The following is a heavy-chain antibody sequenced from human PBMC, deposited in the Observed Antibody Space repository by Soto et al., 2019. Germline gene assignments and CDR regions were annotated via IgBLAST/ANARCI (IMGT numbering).Heavy chain of an antibody. CDR3: ARDRGAAAEPGWFDP. J-gene: IGHJ5*02. Sequence: PGKGLEWIGEIYHSGSTNYNPSLKSRVTISVDKSKNQFSLKLSSVTAADTAVYYCARDRGAAAEPGWFDPWGQGTLVTVSS. CDR2: IYHSGST. D-gene: IGHD6-13*01. V-gene: IGHV4-4*02.